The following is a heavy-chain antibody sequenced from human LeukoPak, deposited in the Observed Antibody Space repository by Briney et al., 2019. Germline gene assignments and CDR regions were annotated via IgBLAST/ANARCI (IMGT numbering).Heavy chain of an antibody. CDR2: INPNGGST. Sequence: ASVKVSCKASGYTFTNYYMHWVRQAPGQGLEWMGIINPNGGSTSYAQKFQGRVTMTRDTSTSTVYMELSSLRSEDTAVYYCARDPYFGSGSYYGKSNWFDPWGQGTLVTVSS. V-gene: IGHV1-46*01. J-gene: IGHJ5*02. D-gene: IGHD3-10*01. CDR3: ARDPYFGSGSYYGKSNWFDP. CDR1: GYTFTNYY.